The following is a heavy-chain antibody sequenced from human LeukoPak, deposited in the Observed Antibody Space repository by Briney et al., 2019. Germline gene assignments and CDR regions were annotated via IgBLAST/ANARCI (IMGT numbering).Heavy chain of an antibody. CDR3: ARNRITRGAFDI. V-gene: IGHV1-69*13. Sequence: AASVKVSCKASGGTFSSYAISWVRQAPGQGLEWMGGIIPIFGTANYAQKFQGRVTITADESTSTAYMELSSLRSEDTAVYYCARNRITRGAFDIWGQGTMVTVSS. D-gene: IGHD3-10*01. CDR1: GGTFSSYA. CDR2: IIPIFGTA. J-gene: IGHJ3*02.